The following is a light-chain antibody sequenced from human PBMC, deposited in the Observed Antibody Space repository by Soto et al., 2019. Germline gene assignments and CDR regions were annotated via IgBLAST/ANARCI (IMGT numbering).Light chain of an antibody. CDR1: QSVGNNY. Sequence: DIVLTQSPGTLSLSPGKRATLSCWASQSVGNNYLAWYQQKPGQAPRLLIYHASSRATGTPDRFSGSGSGTDFTLTISRLEPEDFAVYYCQQYGWSPPITFGQGTRLE. CDR2: HAS. V-gene: IGKV3-20*01. CDR3: QQYGWSPPIT. J-gene: IGKJ5*01.